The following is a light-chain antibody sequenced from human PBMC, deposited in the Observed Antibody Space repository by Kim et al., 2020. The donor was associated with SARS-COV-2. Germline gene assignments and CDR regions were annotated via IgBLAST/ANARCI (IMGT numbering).Light chain of an antibody. Sequence: GPVTLPCGLSSGSVSTGYYPSWYQQTPGQAPRTLIYSTNTRSSGVPDRFSGSILGNKAALTITGAQADDESDYYCVLYMGSGISVFGGGTQLTVL. CDR2: STN. CDR1: SGSVSTGYY. CDR3: VLYMGSGISV. J-gene: IGLJ3*02. V-gene: IGLV8-61*01.